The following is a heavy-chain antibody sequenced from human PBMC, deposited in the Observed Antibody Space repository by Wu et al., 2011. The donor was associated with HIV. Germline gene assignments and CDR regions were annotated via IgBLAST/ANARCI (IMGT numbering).Heavy chain of an antibody. CDR3: ARDLVQAIFGVIDYYFDY. D-gene: IGHD3-3*01. J-gene: IGHJ4*02. Sequence: SVKVSCKASGYTFTGYYMHWVRQAPGHALEWMGIINPSGGSTTYAQKFQDRVTMTRDTSTSTVYMELSRLRSEDTAVYYCARDLVQAIFGVIDYYFDYWGQGTLVTVSS. V-gene: IGHV1-46*01. CDR2: INPSGGST. CDR1: GYTFTGYY.